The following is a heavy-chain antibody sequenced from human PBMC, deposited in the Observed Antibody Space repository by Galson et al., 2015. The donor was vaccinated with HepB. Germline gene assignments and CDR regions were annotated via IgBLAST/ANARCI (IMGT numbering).Heavy chain of an antibody. D-gene: IGHD6-19*01. V-gene: IGHV3-21*01. J-gene: IGHJ6*02. CDR2: ISSSSSYI. CDR3: AKRHSSGWYPEVYYYYYGMDV. CDR1: GFTFSRYS. Sequence: SLRLSCAASGFTFSRYSMNWVRQAPGKGLEWVSSISSSSSYIYYADSVKGRFTISRDNAKNSLYLQMNSLRAEGTAVYYCAKRHSSGWYPEVYYYYYGMDVWGQGTTVTVSS.